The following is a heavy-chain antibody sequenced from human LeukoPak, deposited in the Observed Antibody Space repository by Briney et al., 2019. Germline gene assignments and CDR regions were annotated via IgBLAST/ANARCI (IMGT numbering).Heavy chain of an antibody. Sequence: AGGSLRLSCAASGFSFSNYGMNWVRQAPGKGLEWVSGISGGGTTTYYADSVKGHFTISRDNSKNTLYLQMNSLRAEDTAVYFCAKAYDNSGHILRYSDFWGQGTLVTVSS. CDR1: GFSFSNYG. D-gene: IGHD3-22*01. CDR2: ISGGGTTT. J-gene: IGHJ4*02. V-gene: IGHV3-23*01. CDR3: AKAYDNSGHILRYSDF.